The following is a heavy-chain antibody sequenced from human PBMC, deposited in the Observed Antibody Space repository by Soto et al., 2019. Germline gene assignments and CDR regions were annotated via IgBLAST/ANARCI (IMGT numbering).Heavy chain of an antibody. CDR3: ARTDLGLGYMDV. V-gene: IGHV4-34*01. J-gene: IGHJ6*03. CDR1: GGSFSGYY. Sequence: SETLSLSCAVYGGSFSGYYWSWIRQPPGKGLEWIGEINHSGSTNYNPSLKSRVTISVDTSKNQFSLKLSSVTAADTAVYYCARTDLGLGYMDVWGKGTTVTVSS. CDR2: INHSGST. D-gene: IGHD3-16*01.